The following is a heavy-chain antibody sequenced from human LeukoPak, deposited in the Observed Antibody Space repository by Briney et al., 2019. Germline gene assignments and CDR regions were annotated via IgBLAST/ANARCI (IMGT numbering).Heavy chain of an antibody. Sequence: SQTLSLTCAISGDSVSSNSTACNWIRQSPSRGLEWLGRTYYRSKWYSDYAVSVKSRITINPDTSKNQFSLQLNSVTPEDTAMYYXAXGGXGDGXSADEAFDMWGQGTMVTVSS. CDR3: AXGGXGDGXSADEAFDM. CDR2: TYYRSKWYS. D-gene: IGHD5-24*01. J-gene: IGHJ3*02. CDR1: GDSVSSNSTA. V-gene: IGHV6-1*01.